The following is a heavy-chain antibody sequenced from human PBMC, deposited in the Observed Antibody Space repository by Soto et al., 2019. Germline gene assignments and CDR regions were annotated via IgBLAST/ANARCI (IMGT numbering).Heavy chain of an antibody. CDR1: GVSFRSFA. CDR2: ISGSGETT. CDR3: AKMSRVPAPFDY. J-gene: IGHJ4*02. V-gene: IGHV3-23*01. D-gene: IGHD2-2*01. Sequence: GGSLRLSCLVSGVSFRSFAMSWVRQAPGKGLEWISGISGSGETTYYTDSVKGRFTISRDNSKNTLYLQMNSLRAEDTAVYYCAKMSRVPAPFDYWGQGTLVTVSS.